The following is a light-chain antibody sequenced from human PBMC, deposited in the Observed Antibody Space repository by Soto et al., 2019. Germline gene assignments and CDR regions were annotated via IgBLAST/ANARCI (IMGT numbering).Light chain of an antibody. CDR3: QQYETYSGT. J-gene: IGKJ3*01. V-gene: IGKV1-5*03. Sequence: DIQMTQSPSTLSASVGXXXXIXCXASQTINXWLAWYQQKPGKAPKLLIYRASNLVSGVPSRFSGSGSGTEFTLTISSLQPDDFSIYYCQQYETYSGTFGPGTKVDI. CDR2: RAS. CDR1: QTINXW.